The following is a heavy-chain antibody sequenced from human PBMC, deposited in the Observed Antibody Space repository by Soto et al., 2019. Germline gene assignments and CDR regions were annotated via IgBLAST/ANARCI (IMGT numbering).Heavy chain of an antibody. J-gene: IGHJ4*02. CDR1: GFTFDDYA. Sequence: PGGSLRLSCAASGFTFDDYAMHWVRQAPGKGLEWVSSISSGGTTTFYAASVEGRFTISRDKSKNTLYLQMNSLRADDTAVYYCAREGGSIGGWFGRKFDSWGQGTQVTVSS. D-gene: IGHD6-19*01. CDR2: ISSGGTTT. V-gene: IGHV3-23*01. CDR3: AREGGSIGGWFGRKFDS.